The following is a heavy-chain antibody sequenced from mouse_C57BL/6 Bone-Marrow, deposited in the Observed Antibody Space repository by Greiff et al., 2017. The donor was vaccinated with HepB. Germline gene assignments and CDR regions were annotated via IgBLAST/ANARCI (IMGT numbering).Heavy chain of an antibody. CDR3: ARYYGSSWAWFAY. J-gene: IGHJ3*01. CDR2: ISDGGSYT. CDR1: GFTFSSYA. V-gene: IGHV5-4*03. D-gene: IGHD1-1*01. Sequence: EVMLVESGGGLVKPGGSLKLSCAASGFTFSSYAMSWVRQTPEKRLEWVATISDGGSYTYYPDNVKGRFTISRDNAKNNLYLQMSHLKSEDTAMYYCARYYGSSWAWFAYWGQGTLVTVSA.